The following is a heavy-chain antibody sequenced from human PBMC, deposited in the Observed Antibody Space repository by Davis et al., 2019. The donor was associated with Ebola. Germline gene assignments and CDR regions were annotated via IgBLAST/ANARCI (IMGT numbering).Heavy chain of an antibody. Sequence: ASVKVSCKASGYTFTSYYMHWVRQAPGQGLEWMGIINPSGGSTSYAQKFQGRVTMTRDTSASTAYMELSSLRSEDTAVYYCARDLYGRGNVVVPAAGDYWGQGTLVTVSS. CDR3: ARDLYGRGNVVVPAAGDY. CDR2: INPSGGST. CDR1: GYTFTSYY. J-gene: IGHJ4*02. V-gene: IGHV1-46*01. D-gene: IGHD2-2*01.